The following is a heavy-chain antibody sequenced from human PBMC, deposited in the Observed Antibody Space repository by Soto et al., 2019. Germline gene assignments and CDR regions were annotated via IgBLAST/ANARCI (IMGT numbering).Heavy chain of an antibody. CDR3: ARERPDGSRLDP. J-gene: IGHJ5*02. CDR1: GGSIRSGDYY. V-gene: IGHV4-30-4*01. Sequence: SETLSLTCXVSGGSIRSGDYYWSWIRQPPGKGLEWIGYIYYSGSTYYNPSLKSRVTISVDTSKNQFSLKLSSVTAADTAVSYCARERPDGSRLDPWGQGTLVTVSS. CDR2: IYYSGST. D-gene: IGHD6-13*01.